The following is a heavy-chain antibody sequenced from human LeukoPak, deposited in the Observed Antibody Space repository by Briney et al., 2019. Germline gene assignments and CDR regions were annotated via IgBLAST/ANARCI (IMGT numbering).Heavy chain of an antibody. CDR1: GGTFRSNA. CDR3: ARDRRYDFWSGYLPYYYGMDV. J-gene: IGHJ6*02. D-gene: IGHD3-3*01. Sequence: SVKVSCKASGGTFRSNAISWVRQAPGQGLEWMGGITPIFGTANYAQKFQGRVTMTRNTSISTAYMELSSLRSEDTAVYYCARDRRYDFWSGYLPYYYGMDVWGQGTTVTVSS. CDR2: ITPIFGTA. V-gene: IGHV1-69*05.